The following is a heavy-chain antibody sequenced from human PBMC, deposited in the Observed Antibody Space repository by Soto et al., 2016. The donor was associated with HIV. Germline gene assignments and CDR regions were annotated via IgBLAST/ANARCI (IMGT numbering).Heavy chain of an antibody. CDR3: ARRTMMYDS. CDR1: GGDFSGYY. V-gene: IGHV4-34*02. J-gene: IGHJ5*01. Sequence: QAQLQQWGAGLLKPSETLSLTCGVYGGDFSGYYWTWIRQTPRGGLEWIGEINDSGSTNYNPSLQSRVTISVDTSKNQFSLKLTSVTVADTAMYYCARRTMMYDSWGLGTQVTVSS. D-gene: IGHD3-22*01. CDR2: INDSGST.